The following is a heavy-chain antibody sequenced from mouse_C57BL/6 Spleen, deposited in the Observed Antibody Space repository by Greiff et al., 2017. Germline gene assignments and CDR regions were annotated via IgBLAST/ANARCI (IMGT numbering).Heavy chain of an antibody. Sequence: EVKLMESGPELVKPGASVKMSCKASGYTFTDYNMHWVKQSHGKSLEWIGYINPNNGGTSYNQKFKGKATLTVNKSSSTAYMELRSLTSEDSAVYYCATLYYGSTYYFDYWGQGTTLTVSS. J-gene: IGHJ2*01. V-gene: IGHV1-22*01. CDR1: GYTFTDYN. CDR2: INPNNGGT. D-gene: IGHD1-1*01. CDR3: ATLYYGSTYYFDY.